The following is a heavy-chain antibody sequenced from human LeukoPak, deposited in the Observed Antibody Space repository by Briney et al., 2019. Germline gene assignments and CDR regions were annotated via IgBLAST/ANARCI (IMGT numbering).Heavy chain of an antibody. J-gene: IGHJ3*02. D-gene: IGHD6-25*01. V-gene: IGHV3-30*02. CDR2: LRYDGSEK. Sequence: PGGSLRLSCAASGFTFSGYGMHWVRQAPGKGLEWVAFLRYDGSEKYYGDSVKGRFTISRDNSKNTLYLQMDSLRAEDTAVYYCAKDRKYSSDWGRVFDVFDIWGQGTMVTVSS. CDR3: AKDRKYSSDWGRVFDVFDI. CDR1: GFTFSGYG.